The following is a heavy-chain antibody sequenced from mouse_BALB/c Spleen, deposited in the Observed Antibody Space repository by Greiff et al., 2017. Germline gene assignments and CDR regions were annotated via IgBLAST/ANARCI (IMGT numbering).Heavy chain of an antibody. V-gene: IGHV14-4*02. Sequence: EVQLQQSGAELVRSGASVKLSCTASGFNIKDYYMHWVKQRPEQGLEWIGWIDPENGDTEYAPKFQGKATMTADTSSNTAYLQLSSLTSEDTAVYYCNEWGGNYCPFDYWGQGTTLTVSS. CDR1: GFNIKDYY. CDR2: IDPENGDT. J-gene: IGHJ2*01. D-gene: IGHD2-1*01. CDR3: NEWGGNYCPFDY.